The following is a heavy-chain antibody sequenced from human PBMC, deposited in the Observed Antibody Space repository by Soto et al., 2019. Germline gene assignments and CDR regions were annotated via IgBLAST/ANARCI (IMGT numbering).Heavy chain of an antibody. D-gene: IGHD6-13*01. CDR3: ARQGKNSIAAAGTLDY. CDR2: IYYSGST. Sequence: SETLSLTCTVSGGSISSSSYYWGWIRQPPGKGLEWIGSIYYSGSTYYNPSLKSRVTISVDTSKNQFSLKVSSVTAADTAVYYCARQGKNSIAAAGTLDYWGQGTLVTVSS. V-gene: IGHV4-39*01. CDR1: GGSISSSSYY. J-gene: IGHJ4*02.